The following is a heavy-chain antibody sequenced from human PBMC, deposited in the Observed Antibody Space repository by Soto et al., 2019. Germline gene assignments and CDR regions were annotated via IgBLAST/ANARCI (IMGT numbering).Heavy chain of an antibody. CDR3: ARGVGSSPPRY. CDR2: IYDSGSP. J-gene: IGHJ4*02. CDR1: CGSISVYY. Sequence: SETLSLTCTVSCGSISVYYWSWIRQPPGQALEWIGYIYDSGSPYYNPSLRSRVIISADTSKNQISLKLTSATAADTAVYYCARGVGSSPPRYWGRGTLVTVSS. D-gene: IGHD1-26*01. V-gene: IGHV4-59*01.